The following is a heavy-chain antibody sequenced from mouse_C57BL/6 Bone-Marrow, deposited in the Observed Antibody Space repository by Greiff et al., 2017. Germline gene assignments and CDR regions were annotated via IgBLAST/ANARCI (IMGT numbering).Heavy chain of an antibody. V-gene: IGHV5-9-1*02. D-gene: IGHD1-1*01. CDR3: TRAGYGSSYYYAMDY. Sequence: EVQGVESGEGLVKPGGSLKLSCAASGFTFSSYAMSWVRQTPEKRLEWVAYISSGGDYIYYADTVKGRFTISRDNARNTLYLQMSSLKSEDTAMYYCTRAGYGSSYYYAMDYWGQGTSVTVSS. CDR2: ISSGGDYI. CDR1: GFTFSSYA. J-gene: IGHJ4*01.